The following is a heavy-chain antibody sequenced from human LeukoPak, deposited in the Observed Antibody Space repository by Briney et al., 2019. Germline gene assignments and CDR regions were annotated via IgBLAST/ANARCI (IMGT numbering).Heavy chain of an antibody. J-gene: IGHJ6*03. CDR2: FSGSGGTT. CDR3: ANGDRCTSPNCLGYYYFYMDV. Sequence: GGSLRLSCAASGFTFSSYAMNWVRQAPGRGLEWVSGFSGSGGTTYYADSVKGRFTISRDNSKNTLYLQMNSLRAEDTAVYYCANGDRCTSPNCLGYYYFYMDVWGKGTTVTVSS. V-gene: IGHV3-23*01. D-gene: IGHD2-8*01. CDR1: GFTFSSYA.